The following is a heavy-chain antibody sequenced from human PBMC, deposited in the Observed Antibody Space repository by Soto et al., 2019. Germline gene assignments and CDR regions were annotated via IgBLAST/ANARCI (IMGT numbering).Heavy chain of an antibody. CDR1: GFTFSSYA. CDR2: ISYDGSNK. V-gene: IGHV3-30-3*01. Sequence: QVQLVESGGGVVQPGRSLRLSCAASGFTFSSYARHWVRQAPGKGLEWVAVISYDGSNKYYADSVKGRFTISRDNSKNTLYLQMNSLRAEDTAGYYCASTMDVWCQGTTVTVSS. CDR3: ASTMDV. J-gene: IGHJ6*02.